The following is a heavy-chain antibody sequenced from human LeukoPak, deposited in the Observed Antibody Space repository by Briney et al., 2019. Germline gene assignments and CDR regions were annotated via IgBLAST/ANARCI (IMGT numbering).Heavy chain of an antibody. Sequence: GGPLRLSCAASGFTFSSYSMNWVRQAPGKGLEWVSYISSSSSTIYYADSVKGRFTISRDNAKNSLYLQMNSLRDEDTAVYYCARAHPYDSSGYYYYYYGMDVWGLGTTVTVSS. CDR3: ARAHPYDSSGYYYYYYGMDV. J-gene: IGHJ6*02. V-gene: IGHV3-48*02. D-gene: IGHD3-22*01. CDR2: ISSSSSTI. CDR1: GFTFSSYS.